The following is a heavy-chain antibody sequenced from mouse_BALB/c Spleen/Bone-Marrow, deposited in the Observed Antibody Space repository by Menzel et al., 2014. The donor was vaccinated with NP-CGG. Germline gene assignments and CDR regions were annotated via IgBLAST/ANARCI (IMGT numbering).Heavy chain of an antibody. CDR3: ARDDGYYDY. CDR1: GYTFTDYN. Sequence: EVQLQQSGPELVEPGASVKISCKASGYTFTDYNMHWVKQSHGKSLEWIGYIYPYNGGTGYNQKFKSKATLTVDNSSSTAYMEPRSLTSEDSAVYYCARDDGYYDYWGQGTTLTVSS. J-gene: IGHJ2*01. CDR2: IYPYNGGT. V-gene: IGHV1S29*02. D-gene: IGHD2-3*01.